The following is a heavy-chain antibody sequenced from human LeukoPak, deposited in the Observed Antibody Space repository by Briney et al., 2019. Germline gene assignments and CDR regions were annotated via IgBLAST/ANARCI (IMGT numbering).Heavy chain of an antibody. CDR1: GFKFSLYE. Sequence: GGSLRLSCATSGFKFSLYEVNWVRQAPGKGLEWVSYISGSGFSMYYADSVNGRFTISRDNAKNSLYLQMNSLRAEDTAVYYCARDSGSYVYNWIDSWGQGILVTVSS. D-gene: IGHD1-26*01. J-gene: IGHJ5*01. V-gene: IGHV3-48*03. CDR2: ISGSGFSM. CDR3: ARDSGSYVYNWIDS.